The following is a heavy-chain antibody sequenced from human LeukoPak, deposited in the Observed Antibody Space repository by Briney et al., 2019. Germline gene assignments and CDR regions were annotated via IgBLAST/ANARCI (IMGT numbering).Heavy chain of an antibody. CDR1: GYTFTSYG. Sequence: GASVKVSCKASGYTFTSYGISWVRQAPGQGLEWMGWISAYNGNTNYAQKLQGRVTMTTDTSTSTAYMELRSLRSDDTAVYYCARDGTGLYDFWSGYPDYWGQGTLVTVSS. D-gene: IGHD3-3*01. CDR3: ARDGTGLYDFWSGYPDY. J-gene: IGHJ4*02. CDR2: ISAYNGNT. V-gene: IGHV1-18*01.